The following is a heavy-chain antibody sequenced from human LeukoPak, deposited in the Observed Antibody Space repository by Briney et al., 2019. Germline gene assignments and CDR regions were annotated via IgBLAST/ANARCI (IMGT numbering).Heavy chain of an antibody. J-gene: IGHJ2*01. D-gene: IGHD4-17*01. CDR1: GGSMNNYY. CDR3: ARVSVTHDYGDRLPNWYFDI. Sequence: PSETLSLTCSVSGGSMNNYYWSWIRQAAGTGPEWIGRVYTSGSTNYNPSVKSRVTMSVDTSKKQLSLILTSVTAADTAVYYCARVSVTHDYGDRLPNWYFDIWGRGTLVTVSS. CDR2: VYTSGST. V-gene: IGHV4-4*07.